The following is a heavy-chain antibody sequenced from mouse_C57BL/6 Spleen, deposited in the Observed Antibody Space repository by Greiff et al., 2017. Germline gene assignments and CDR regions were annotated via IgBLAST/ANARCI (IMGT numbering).Heavy chain of an antibody. CDR1: GYAFTNYL. Sequence: VQLQQSGAELVRPGTSVKVSCKASGYAFTNYLIEWVKQRPGQGLEWIGVINPGSGGTNYNEKFKGKATLTADKSSSTAYMQLSSLTSEDSAVYFCARSHYGSSPFDYWGHGTTRTVSS. CDR2: INPGSGGT. J-gene: IGHJ2*01. V-gene: IGHV1-54*01. D-gene: IGHD1-1*01. CDR3: ARSHYGSSPFDY.